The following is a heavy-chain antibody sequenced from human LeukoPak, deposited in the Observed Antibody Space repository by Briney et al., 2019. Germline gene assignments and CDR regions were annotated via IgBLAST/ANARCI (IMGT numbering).Heavy chain of an antibody. Sequence: SESLSLTCTVSGVSITSHYWSWIRQPPGKGLEWIGYISYTGSTNYHPSLKSRVTISVDTPKNQFSLKVSSVTAADTAVYYCALTNDFWTGSTSVAFDIWGQGTMVTVSS. CDR1: GVSITSHY. V-gene: IGHV4-59*11. J-gene: IGHJ3*02. CDR2: ISYTGST. CDR3: ALTNDFWTGSTSVAFDI. D-gene: IGHD3/OR15-3a*01.